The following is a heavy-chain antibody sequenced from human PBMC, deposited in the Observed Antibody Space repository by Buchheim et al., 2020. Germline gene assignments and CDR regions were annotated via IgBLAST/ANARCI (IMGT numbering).Heavy chain of an antibody. D-gene: IGHD2/OR15-2a*01. Sequence: EVHLVESGGALIQPGGSLRLSCSSSEFFVTSTYMTWVRQAPGKGPEWVSVISDVGDTHYADSVKGRFSISRDSSNNMVYLQMNSLRVEDTAVYYCARGINGIDVWGQGTT. CDR1: EFFVTSTY. V-gene: IGHV3-66*01. J-gene: IGHJ6*02. CDR3: ARGINGIDV. CDR2: ISDVGDT.